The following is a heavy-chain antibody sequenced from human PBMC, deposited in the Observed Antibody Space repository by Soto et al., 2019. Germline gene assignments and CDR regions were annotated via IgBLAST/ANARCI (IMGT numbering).Heavy chain of an antibody. CDR2: IYHGDSDT. CDR1: GYDFTHYW. V-gene: IGHV5-51*01. CDR3: ARAVGYSDPSDVYSLGH. J-gene: IGHJ4*02. D-gene: IGHD1-26*01. Sequence: GESLVSSCKGSGYDFTHYWIAWVRQTPGKGLEWMGVIYHGDSDTKYSPSFQGQVTISADKSIDTAYLQRSGLKASDTAIYYCARAVGYSDPSDVYSLGHWGQGTLVTVSS.